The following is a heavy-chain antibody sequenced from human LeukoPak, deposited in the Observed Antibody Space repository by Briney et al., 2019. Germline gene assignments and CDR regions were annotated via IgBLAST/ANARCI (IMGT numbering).Heavy chain of an antibody. V-gene: IGHV3-30*03. CDR2: ISYDGSNK. D-gene: IGHD2-2*01. J-gene: IGHJ4*02. CDR1: GFTFSSYG. CDR3: ASLIVVVPAAIRDY. Sequence: GRSLRLSCAASGFTFSSYGMHWVRQAPGKGLEWVAVISYDGSNKYYADSVKGRFTISRDNSKNTLYLQMNSLRAEDTAVYYCASLIVVVPAAIRDYWGQGTLVTVSS.